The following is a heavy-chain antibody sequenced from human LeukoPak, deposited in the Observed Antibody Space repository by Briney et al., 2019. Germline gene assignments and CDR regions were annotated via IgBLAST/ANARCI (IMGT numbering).Heavy chain of an antibody. D-gene: IGHD3-3*01. Sequence: SETLSLTCTVSGGSISGYYWSWIRPPPGKGLVWIGYIYYGGRTNYNPSLKSRVTISVDTSKKQFPLKLSSVTAADTAVYYCARGGRGDFWSGYSFDYWRQGTLVTVSS. CDR1: GGSISGYY. J-gene: IGHJ4*02. CDR2: IYYGGRT. V-gene: IGHV4-59*01. CDR3: ARGGRGDFWSGYSFDY.